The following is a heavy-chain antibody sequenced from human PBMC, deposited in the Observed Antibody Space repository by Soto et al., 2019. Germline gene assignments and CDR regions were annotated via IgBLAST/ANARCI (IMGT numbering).Heavy chain of an antibody. V-gene: IGHV3-74*01. CDR1: GFTFRNHW. CDR2: IKTDGSYT. D-gene: IGHD6-6*01. Sequence: EDQLVESGGGLVQPGGSLRLSCAASGFTFRNHWMHWVRQAPGQGPEGVSHIKTDGSYTDYADSVKGRFTISRDNAGNTLYLQMNSLTVEDTAMYYCARPRSKSSSGFDLWGQGTMVTVSS. J-gene: IGHJ3*01. CDR3: ARPRSKSSSGFDL.